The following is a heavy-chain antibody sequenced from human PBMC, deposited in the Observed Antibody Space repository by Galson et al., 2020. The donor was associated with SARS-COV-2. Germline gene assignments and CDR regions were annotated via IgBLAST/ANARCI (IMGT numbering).Heavy chain of an antibody. V-gene: IGHV3-48*04. CDR3: AREHASEKHWLLQYYGMDV. J-gene: IGHJ6*02. D-gene: IGHD3-22*01. CDR1: GSNFSSYS. CDR2: ISGSGSTR. Sequence: GESLKISCAAFGSNFSSYSMHWVRQAPGKGLEWVSYISGSGSTRYHADSVKGRLTISRDNAKNSLYLQMNSLRAEDTAVYFCAREHASEKHWLLQYYGMDVWGQGTTVTVS.